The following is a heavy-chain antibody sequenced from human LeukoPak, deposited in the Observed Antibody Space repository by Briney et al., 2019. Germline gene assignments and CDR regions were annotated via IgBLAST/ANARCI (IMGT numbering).Heavy chain of an antibody. Sequence: GGSLRLSCAASGFPFGTHAMTWVRQAPGKGLEWVSGMSGRGDTSYYADSVKGRFTISRDNSKNTLFLQMNSLRAEDTAVYYCAKLAGIRGWFVYYFDYWGQGTVVTLS. D-gene: IGHD6-19*01. CDR3: AKLAGIRGWFVYYFDY. V-gene: IGHV3-23*01. CDR2: MSGRGDTS. J-gene: IGHJ4*02. CDR1: GFPFGTHA.